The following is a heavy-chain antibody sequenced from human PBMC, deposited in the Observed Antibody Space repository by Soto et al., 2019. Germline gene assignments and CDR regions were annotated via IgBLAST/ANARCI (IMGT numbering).Heavy chain of an antibody. D-gene: IGHD2-21*02. V-gene: IGHV3-30*18. CDR3: AKALGPREELVTRYFDS. CDR1: GFTFSDYG. CDR2: IPYDGANQ. Sequence: GGSLTLSCAASGFTFSDYGMHWVRQAPGKGLEWVAVIPYDGANQYYADSVKGRFIISRDNSKETLYLQMTSLRPDDTAVYYCAKALGPREELVTRYFDSWGQGTLVTVSS. J-gene: IGHJ4*02.